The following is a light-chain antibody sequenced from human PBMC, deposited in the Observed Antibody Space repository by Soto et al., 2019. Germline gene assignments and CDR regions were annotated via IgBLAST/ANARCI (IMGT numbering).Light chain of an antibody. J-gene: IGLJ1*01. Sequence: HSVLTQPASLSGSPGQSITISCTGTSSDIGAYDYVSWYQQHPGKAPKLMIYEVSKRPSGVPDRFSGSKSGNTASLTVSGLQAEDEADYYCSSYAGSNNYVFGTGTKVTVL. CDR3: SSYAGSNNYV. CDR2: EVS. V-gene: IGLV2-8*01. CDR1: SSDIGAYDY.